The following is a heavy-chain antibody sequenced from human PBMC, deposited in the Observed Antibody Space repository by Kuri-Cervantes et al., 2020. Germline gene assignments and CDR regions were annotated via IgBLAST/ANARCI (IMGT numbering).Heavy chain of an antibody. CDR2: ISSSSSTI. J-gene: IGHJ4*02. D-gene: IGHD6-19*01. Sequence: GESLKISCAASGFTFSSDSMNWVRQAPGKGLDWVSYISSSSSTIDSADFVKGRFTIASDNSKNTLYLHMNSLRAEDTAVYYCAKVPYSSGWYQYFDYWGQGTLVTVSS. V-gene: IGHV3-48*01. CDR3: AKVPYSSGWYQYFDY. CDR1: GFTFSSDS.